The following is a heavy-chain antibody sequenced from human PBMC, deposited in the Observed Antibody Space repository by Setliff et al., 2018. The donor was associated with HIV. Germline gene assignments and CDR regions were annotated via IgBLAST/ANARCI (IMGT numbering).Heavy chain of an antibody. Sequence: SETLSLTCAVYGGSFSGYYWSWIRQSPEKGLEWIGEIHHSRRTNYSPSLKSRVAISLDTSKNQFSLKLSSVTAADTATYYCASRGIVVVTMSMPDEFFVHWGHGTLVTVSS. CDR2: IHHSRRT. D-gene: IGHD2-21*02. CDR1: GGSFSGYY. CDR3: ASRGIVVVTMSMPDEFFVH. V-gene: IGHV4-34*01. J-gene: IGHJ1*01.